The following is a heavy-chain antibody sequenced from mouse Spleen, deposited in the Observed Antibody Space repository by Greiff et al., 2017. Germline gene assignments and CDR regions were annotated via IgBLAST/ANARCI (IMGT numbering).Heavy chain of an antibody. CDR1: GYSITSGYY. CDR3: ARSITTGFAY. CDR2: ISYDGSN. D-gene: IGHD1-2*01. Sequence: EVQLQESGPGLVKPSQSLSLTCSVTGYSITSGYYWNWIRQFPGNKLEWMGYISYDGSNNYNPSLKNRISITRDTSKNQFFLKLNSVTTEDTATYYCARSITTGFAYWGQGTLVTVSA. V-gene: IGHV3-6*01. J-gene: IGHJ3*01.